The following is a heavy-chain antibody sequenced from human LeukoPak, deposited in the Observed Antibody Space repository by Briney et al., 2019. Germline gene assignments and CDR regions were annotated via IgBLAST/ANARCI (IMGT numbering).Heavy chain of an antibody. D-gene: IGHD2-2*01. CDR1: GFTFSNAW. CDR2: IKSKTDGGTT. CDR3: TTDGVHRSSTSCS. V-gene: IGHV3-15*01. Sequence: GGSLRLSCAASGFTFSNAWMSWVRQAPGKGLEWVGRIKSKTDGGTTDYAAPVKGRFTISRDDSKNTLYLQMNSLKTEDTAVYYCTTDGVHRSSTSCSWGQGTLVTVSS. J-gene: IGHJ5*02.